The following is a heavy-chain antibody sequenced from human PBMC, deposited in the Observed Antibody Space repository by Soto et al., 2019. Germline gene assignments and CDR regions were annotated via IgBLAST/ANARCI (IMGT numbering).Heavy chain of an antibody. Sequence: QVQLQESGQGLVKPSETLSLTCTVSGGSIISYYWSWIRQPPGKGLEWIGYIYYSGSTTYNPSIKRLVTISVDTSKNQFSQKLSSVTTPDPFVDCHGRGTMGQVYYWGQGTLVTVSS. J-gene: IGHJ4*02. CDR2: IYYSGST. V-gene: IGHV4-59*01. CDR3: GRGTMGQVYY. D-gene: IGHD1-1*01. CDR1: GGSIISYY.